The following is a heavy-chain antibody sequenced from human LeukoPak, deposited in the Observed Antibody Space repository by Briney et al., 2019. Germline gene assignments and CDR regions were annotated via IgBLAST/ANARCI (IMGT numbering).Heavy chain of an antibody. V-gene: IGHV3-74*01. CDR2: INSDGTTT. CDR1: GFTFSSYW. D-gene: IGHD3-22*01. CDR3: ARDGGETRDYYDSSGYRD. J-gene: IGHJ4*02. Sequence: GGSLRLSCAASGFTFSSYWMHWVRQAPGKGRVWVSRINSDGTTTNYADSVKGRFTISRDNAKNTLHLQMNSLRAEDTAVYYCARDGGETRDYYDSSGYRDWGQGTLVTVSS.